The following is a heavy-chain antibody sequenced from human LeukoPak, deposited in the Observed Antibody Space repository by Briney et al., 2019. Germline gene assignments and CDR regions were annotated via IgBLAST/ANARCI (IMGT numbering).Heavy chain of an antibody. CDR3: ARDRYSSSWYYFDY. Sequence: PSETLSLTCTVSGGSISSSSYSWGWIRQHPGKGLEWIGYIYYSGSTYYNPSLKSRVTISVDTSKNQFSLKLSSVTAADTAVYYCARDRYSSSWYYFDYWGQGTLVTVSS. D-gene: IGHD6-13*01. J-gene: IGHJ4*02. V-gene: IGHV4-31*03. CDR2: IYYSGST. CDR1: GGSISSSSYS.